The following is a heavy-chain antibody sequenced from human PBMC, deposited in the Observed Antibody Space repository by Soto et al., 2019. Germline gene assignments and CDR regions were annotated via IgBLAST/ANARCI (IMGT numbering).Heavy chain of an antibody. J-gene: IGHJ4*02. CDR3: ARHESTTVTLHSFDX. D-gene: IGHD4-17*01. CDR2: IYPGDSDT. Sequence: GESLKISCKGSGYSFTSYWIGWVRQMPGKGLEWMGIIYPGDSDTRYSPSFQGQVTISADKSISTAYLQWSSLKASDTAMYYCARHESTTVTLHSFDXWGQGTLVTVSS. V-gene: IGHV5-51*01. CDR1: GYSFTSYW.